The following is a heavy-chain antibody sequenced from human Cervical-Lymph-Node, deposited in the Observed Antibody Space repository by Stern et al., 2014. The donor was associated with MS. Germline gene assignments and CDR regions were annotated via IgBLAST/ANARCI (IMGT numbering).Heavy chain of an antibody. CDR3: AKVSDDYDAHWFFDL. J-gene: IGHJ2*01. CDR1: GFTFSNYG. D-gene: IGHD4-17*01. V-gene: IGHV3-23*04. Sequence: EVQLVESEGGFVKPGGSLRLSCAVSGFTFSNYGMSWVRRAPGKGLEGVSAISGIGGSTFYADSVKGRFTISRNNFQNTLYLQMSSLRADDTAVYYCAKVSDDYDAHWFFDLWGRGTLVTVSS. CDR2: ISGIGGST.